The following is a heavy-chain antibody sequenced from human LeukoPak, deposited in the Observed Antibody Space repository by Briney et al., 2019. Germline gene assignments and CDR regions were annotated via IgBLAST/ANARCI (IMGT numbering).Heavy chain of an antibody. CDR1: GYTFTSYD. CDR3: ARGGYNWNSRWFDP. Sequence: ASVKVSCKASGYTFTSYDINWLRQATGQGLEWMGWMNPNSGNTGYAQKFQGRVTMTRNTSISTAYMELSSLRSEDTAVYYCARGGYNWNSRWFDPWAREPWSPSPQ. D-gene: IGHD1-20*01. J-gene: IGHJ5*02. V-gene: IGHV1-8*01. CDR2: MNPNSGNT.